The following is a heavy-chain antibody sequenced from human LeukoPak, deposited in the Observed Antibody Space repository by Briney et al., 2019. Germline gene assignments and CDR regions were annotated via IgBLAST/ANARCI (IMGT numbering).Heavy chain of an antibody. D-gene: IGHD3-3*01. CDR1: GYTFTNYD. V-gene: IGHV1-8*01. CDR2: MNPINGNT. Sequence: ASVTVSCKASGYTFTNYDVNWVRQATGQGLEWMGWMNPINGNTAYGQKFQGRVPLTRDTSKDTAYMDLSSLGPDDTAVDFWARGIASRQIGYYFMDVWGKGTTVTVSS. CDR3: ARGIASRQIGYYFMDV. J-gene: IGHJ6*03.